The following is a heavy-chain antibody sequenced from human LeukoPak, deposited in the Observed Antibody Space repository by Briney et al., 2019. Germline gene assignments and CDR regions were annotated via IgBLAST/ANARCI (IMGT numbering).Heavy chain of an antibody. J-gene: IGHJ3*02. CDR1: GFTVGSNY. V-gene: IGHV3-66*01. CDR2: MYSVGTT. D-gene: IGHD7-27*01. CDR3: ARDRTGLGAFDI. Sequence: GGSLRLSCAPSGFTVGSNYVSWVRQAPGEGLEWVSVMYSVGTTHHADSVQGRFIVSRDISKNKLYLQMNSLRAGDTAVYYCARDRTGLGAFDIWGQGTMATVSS.